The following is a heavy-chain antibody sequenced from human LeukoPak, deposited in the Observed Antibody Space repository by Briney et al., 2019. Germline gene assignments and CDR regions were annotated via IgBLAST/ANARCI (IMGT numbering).Heavy chain of an antibody. D-gene: IGHD6-13*01. CDR3: ASASSHRIAAGGDY. Sequence: PGGSLRLSCAASGFTFSNYWMHWVRQAPGKGLVWVSRINSDGSSRNYADSVKGRFTISRDNAKNTLYLQVNSLRVEDTAVYYCASASSHRIAAGGDYWGRGTLVTVSS. CDR1: GFTFSNYW. CDR2: INSDGSSR. J-gene: IGHJ4*02. V-gene: IGHV3-74*01.